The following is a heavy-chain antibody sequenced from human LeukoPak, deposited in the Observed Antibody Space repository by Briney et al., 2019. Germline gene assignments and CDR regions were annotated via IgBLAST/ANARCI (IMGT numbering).Heavy chain of an antibody. CDR2: IYHSGST. CDR1: GGSISSGSYY. J-gene: IGHJ4*02. Sequence: SQTLSLTCTVSGGSISSGSYYWGWIRQPPGKGLEWIGSIYHSGSTYYNPSLKSRVTISVDTSKNQFSLKLNSVTAADTAVYYCARHRYYYDTSGYAFDCWGQGTLVTVSS. D-gene: IGHD3-22*01. CDR3: ARHRYYYDTSGYAFDC. V-gene: IGHV4-39*01.